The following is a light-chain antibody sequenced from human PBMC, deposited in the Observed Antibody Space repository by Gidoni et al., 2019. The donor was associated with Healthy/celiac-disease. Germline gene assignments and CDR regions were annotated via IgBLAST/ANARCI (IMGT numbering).Light chain of an antibody. Sequence: DIQMTQSPSSLSAPVGDRVTTTCRASQGISNYLAWFQHKTGKAPKPLIYAASSLQSGAPSKFSGSGSGTDVTLTISSLQPEDFATYYCQQYNSYPSITFGQGTRLEIK. J-gene: IGKJ5*01. CDR3: QQYNSYPSIT. V-gene: IGKV1-16*02. CDR1: QGISNY. CDR2: AAS.